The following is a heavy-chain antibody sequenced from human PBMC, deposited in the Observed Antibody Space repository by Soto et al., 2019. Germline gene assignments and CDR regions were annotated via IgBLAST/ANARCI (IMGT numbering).Heavy chain of an antibody. J-gene: IGHJ4*02. CDR2: IWYDGSDK. V-gene: IGHV3-33*06. Sequence: QVQLVESGGGVVQPGRSLRLSCAASGFTFSSYGMHWVRQAPGKGLDWVALIWYDGSDKYYADSVKGRLTISRDNSKSTLYLQMNSLRVEDAAVYDCAKAARLSWRAIDYWGQGTLVTVSS. CDR3: AKAARLSWRAIDY. CDR1: GFTFSSYG.